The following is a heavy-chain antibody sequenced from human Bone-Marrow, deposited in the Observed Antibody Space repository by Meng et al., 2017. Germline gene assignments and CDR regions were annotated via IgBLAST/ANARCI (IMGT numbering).Heavy chain of an antibody. D-gene: IGHD6-13*01. CDR3: ARLWGSSWYMEDY. CDR1: GGSFRGYY. J-gene: IGHJ4*02. CDR2: INDRGTT. Sequence: GSLRLSCAVYGGSFRGYYWSWIRQSPGKGLEWIGEINDRGTTNYDPPLKSRVTMSADTSNNQFSLKVRSVTAADTAVYYCARLWGSSWYMEDYWGQGTLVTVSS. V-gene: IGHV4-34*01.